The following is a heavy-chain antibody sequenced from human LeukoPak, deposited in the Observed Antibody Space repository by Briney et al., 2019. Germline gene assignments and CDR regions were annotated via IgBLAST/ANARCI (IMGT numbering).Heavy chain of an antibody. Sequence: GGSLRLSCAASGFTFTTFWMGWVRQAPGKGLEWVANIKQDGSERYYVDPVKGRFTISRDNAKNSLYLQMNSLRAEDTGVYYCAGSGWQVYLDYWGQGALVTVSS. J-gene: IGHJ4*02. CDR2: IKQDGSER. CDR3: AGSGWQVYLDY. V-gene: IGHV3-7*01. D-gene: IGHD6-19*01. CDR1: GFTFTTFW.